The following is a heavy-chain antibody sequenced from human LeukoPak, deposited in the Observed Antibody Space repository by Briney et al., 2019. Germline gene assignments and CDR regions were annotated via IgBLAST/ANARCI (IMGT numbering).Heavy chain of an antibody. CDR2: IYTSGST. J-gene: IGHJ3*02. Sequence: SETLSLTCTVSGGSISSGSYYWSWIRQPAGKGLEWIGRIYTSGSTNYNPSLKSRVTISVDTSKNQFSLKLISVTAADTAVYYCARDRTGYYDSSGYPLDAFDIWGQGTMVTVSS. CDR3: ARDRTGYYDSSGYPLDAFDI. V-gene: IGHV4-61*02. D-gene: IGHD3-22*01. CDR1: GGSISSGSYY.